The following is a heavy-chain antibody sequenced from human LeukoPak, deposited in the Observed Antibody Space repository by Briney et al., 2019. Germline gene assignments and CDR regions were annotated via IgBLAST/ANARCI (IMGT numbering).Heavy chain of an antibody. J-gene: IGHJ3*02. CDR1: GGSISIYY. D-gene: IGHD3-22*01. Sequence: PSETLSLTCTVSGGSISIYYWSWIRQPPGKGLEWIGYIYDSGSTNYNPSLKSRVTISVDTSKNQFSLKLSTVTAADTAVYYCASLTTAEAFDIWGQGTMVTVSS. CDR3: ASLTTAEAFDI. CDR2: IYDSGST. V-gene: IGHV4-59*01.